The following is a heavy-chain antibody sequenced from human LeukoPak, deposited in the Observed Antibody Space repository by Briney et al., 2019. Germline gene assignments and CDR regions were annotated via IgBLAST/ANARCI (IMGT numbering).Heavy chain of an antibody. D-gene: IGHD3-9*01. J-gene: IGHJ4*02. CDR2: ISGSGGST. Sequence: GGSLRLSCAASGFTFSSYAMSWVRQAPGKGLEWVSAISGSGGSTYYADSVKGRFTISRDNSKNTLYLQMNSLRAEDTAVYYCANGANDILTGYIDYGGRGTLVTVPS. V-gene: IGHV3-23*01. CDR1: GFTFSSYA. CDR3: ANGANDILTGYIDY.